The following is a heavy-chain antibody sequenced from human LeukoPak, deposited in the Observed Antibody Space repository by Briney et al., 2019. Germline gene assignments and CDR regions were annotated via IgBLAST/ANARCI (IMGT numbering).Heavy chain of an antibody. CDR2: INPNSGGT. D-gene: IGHD1-1*01. CDR3: ARDGSRIPFDY. J-gene: IGHJ4*02. Sequence: ASVKVSCKASGYTFTGYYMHWVRQAPGQGLEWMGWINPNSGGTNYAQKFQGRVTMTRDTSTSTAYMELSSLNSDDTAVYYCARDGSRIPFDYWGQGTLVTVSS. V-gene: IGHV1-2*02. CDR1: GYTFTGYY.